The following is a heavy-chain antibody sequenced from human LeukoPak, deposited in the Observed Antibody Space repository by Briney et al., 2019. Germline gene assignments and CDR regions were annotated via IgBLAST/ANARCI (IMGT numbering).Heavy chain of an antibody. D-gene: IGHD6-13*01. CDR2: ISGSGGST. V-gene: IGHV3-23*01. Sequence: GGSLRLSCAASGLTFSSYAMNWVRQAPGKGLEWVSAISGSGGSTYYADSVKGRFTISRDTSKNTLYLQMNSLRAEDTAVYYCAKAHTYSSDWYFTFDYWGQGTLVTVSS. CDR3: AKAHTYSSDWYFTFDY. J-gene: IGHJ4*02. CDR1: GLTFSSYA.